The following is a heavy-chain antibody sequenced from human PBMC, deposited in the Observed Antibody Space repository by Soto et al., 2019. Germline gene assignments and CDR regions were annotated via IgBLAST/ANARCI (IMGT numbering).Heavy chain of an antibody. V-gene: IGHV4-39*01. D-gene: IGHD3-16*02. Sequence: PSETLSLTCTVSGGSISSSSYYWGWIRQPPGKGLEWIGSIYYSGSTYYNPSLKSRVTISVDTSKNQFSLKLSSVTAADTAVYYCARSRAKGRHLGELSFPTEWYFDLWGLGTLVTVSS. CDR2: IYYSGST. CDR3: ARSRAKGRHLGELSFPTEWYFDL. J-gene: IGHJ2*01. CDR1: GGSISSSSYY.